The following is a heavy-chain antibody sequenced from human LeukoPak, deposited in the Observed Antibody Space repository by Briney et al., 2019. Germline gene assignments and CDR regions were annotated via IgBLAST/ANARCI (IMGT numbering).Heavy chain of an antibody. CDR3: ARVIDDFWSGYFDY. V-gene: IGHV3-7*01. Sequence: PGRSLRLSCAASGFTFSVYGMHWVRQAPGKGLEWVANIKQDGSEKYYVDSVKGRFTISRDNAKNSLYLQMNSLRAEDTAVYYCARVIDDFWSGYFDYWGQGTLVTVSS. J-gene: IGHJ4*02. D-gene: IGHD3-3*01. CDR1: GFTFSVYG. CDR2: IKQDGSEK.